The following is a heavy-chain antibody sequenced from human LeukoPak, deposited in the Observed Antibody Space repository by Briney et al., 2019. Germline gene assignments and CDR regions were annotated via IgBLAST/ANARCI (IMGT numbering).Heavy chain of an antibody. V-gene: IGHV4-59*08. CDR1: GGSINYYY. D-gene: IGHD1-1*01. J-gene: IGHJ5*02. CDR3: ARRVEEGVWLDP. Sequence: PSETLSLTCTVSGGSINYYYWSWIRQPPGKGLEWIGYIYYSGTTNYNPSLKSRVTISVDTSKNQFSLKLSSVTAADTAMYYCARRVEEGVWLDPWGQGTLVTVSS. CDR2: IYYSGTT.